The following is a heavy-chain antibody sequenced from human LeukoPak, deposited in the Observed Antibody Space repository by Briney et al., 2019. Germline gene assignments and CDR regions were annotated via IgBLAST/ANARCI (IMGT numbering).Heavy chain of an antibody. Sequence: ASVKVSCMASVYTFTSYYIHWVRPAPGQGVEWMGIINPSGGSTSYAQKFQGRVTMTRDTSTSTVYMELSSLRSEDTAVYYCARVASSGNDAFDIWGEGTMVTVSS. J-gene: IGHJ3*02. V-gene: IGHV1-46*01. CDR2: INPSGGST. CDR3: ARVASSGNDAFDI. D-gene: IGHD3-10*01. CDR1: VYTFTSYY.